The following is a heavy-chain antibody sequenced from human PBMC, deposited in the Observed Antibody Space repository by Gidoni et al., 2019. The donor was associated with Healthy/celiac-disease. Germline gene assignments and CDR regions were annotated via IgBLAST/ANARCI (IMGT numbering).Heavy chain of an antibody. V-gene: IGHV3-11*01. CDR1: GFIFSDYY. J-gene: IGHJ6*02. CDR2: ISSSGSNI. Sequence: QVQRVESGGGLVKPGGSLRLACAASGFIFSDYYMSWVRQAPGKGLEWLSYISSSGSNIYYADSVKGRFTISRDNAKTSLYLQMNSLRAEDTAVYYCARGGDVVVPAPQMDVWGQGTTVTVSS. CDR3: ARGGDVVVPAPQMDV. D-gene: IGHD2-2*01.